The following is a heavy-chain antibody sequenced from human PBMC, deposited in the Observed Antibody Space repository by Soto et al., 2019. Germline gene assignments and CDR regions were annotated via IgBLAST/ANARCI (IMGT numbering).Heavy chain of an antibody. Sequence: QVQLVQSGAEVKKPGASVKVSCKASGYTFTNSDINWVRQAPGQCLEWMGWMNPDSGHAAYAQKCQGRATVTTSISTSRVYMEMRSLGSEHKAVYYCTRRAHCSACICFSGLDVWRQGTLVTLSS. J-gene: IGHJ5*02. D-gene: IGHD6-25*01. CDR2: MNPDSGHA. CDR1: GYTFTNSD. CDR3: TRRAHCSACICFSGLDV. V-gene: IGHV1-8*01.